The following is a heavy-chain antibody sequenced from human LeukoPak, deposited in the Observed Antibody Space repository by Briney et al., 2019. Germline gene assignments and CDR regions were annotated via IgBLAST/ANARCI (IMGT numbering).Heavy chain of an antibody. V-gene: IGHV1-18*01. CDR1: GYSENFYG. CDR3: AKGGSYRSQPYFDY. D-gene: IGHD3-16*02. J-gene: IGHJ4*02. Sequence: ASVKVSCKTSGYSENFYGITWVRQVAGQGLEWMGWISAQHGQTEYAPNSQDRVTMTTDTYTNTAYMELRSLRSDDTAVYYCAKGGSYRSQPYFDYWGQGTPVTVSS. CDR2: ISAQHGQT.